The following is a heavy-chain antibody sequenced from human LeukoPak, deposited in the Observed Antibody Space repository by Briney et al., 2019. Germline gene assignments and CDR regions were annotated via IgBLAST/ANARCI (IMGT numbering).Heavy chain of an antibody. CDR2: INPNSGGT. CDR3: ASGTRSYGDPPE. V-gene: IGHV1-2*02. CDR1: GYTFTSYG. J-gene: IGHJ4*02. Sequence: ASVKVSCKASGYTFTSYGISWVRQAPGQGLEWMGWINPNSGGTNYAQKFQGRATMTRDTSISTAYMELSRLRSDDTAVYYCASGTRSYGDPPEWGQGTLVTVSS. D-gene: IGHD4-17*01.